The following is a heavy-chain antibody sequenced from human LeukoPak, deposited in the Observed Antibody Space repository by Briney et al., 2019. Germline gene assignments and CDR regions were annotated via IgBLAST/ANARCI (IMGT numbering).Heavy chain of an antibody. J-gene: IGHJ4*02. V-gene: IGHV3-48*04. CDR2: ISSTSSTI. CDR1: GFTFSSFS. CDR3: ARDWSAVAAPDYFDY. D-gene: IGHD6-19*01. Sequence: GGSLRLSCVASGFTFSSFSMDWVRQAPGKGLEWVSYISSTSSTIYYADSVQGRFTSSRDNAKNSLYLQMNSLTAEDTAVYFCARDWSAVAAPDYFDYWGQGTLVTASA.